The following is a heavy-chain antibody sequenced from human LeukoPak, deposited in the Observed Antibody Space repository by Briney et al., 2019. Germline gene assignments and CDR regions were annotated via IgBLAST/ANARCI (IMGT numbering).Heavy chain of an antibody. CDR2: INHSGST. CDR3: ARGVGYCSSTSCRPARPFDY. Sequence: PSETLSLTCAVYGGSFSGYYWSWIHQPPGKGLEWIGEINHSGSTNYNPSLKSRVTISVDTSKNQFSLKLSSVTAADTAVYYCARGVGYCSSTSCRPARPFDYWGQGTLVTVSS. V-gene: IGHV4-34*01. D-gene: IGHD2-2*03. CDR1: GGSFSGYY. J-gene: IGHJ4*02.